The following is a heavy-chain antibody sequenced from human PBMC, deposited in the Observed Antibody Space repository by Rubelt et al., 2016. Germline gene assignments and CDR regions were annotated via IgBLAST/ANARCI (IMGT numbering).Heavy chain of an antibody. CDR1: GGSFSGYY. Sequence: QVQLQQWGAGLLKPSETLSLTCAVYGGSFSGYYWSWIRQPPGKGLEWIGEINHSGSTNYNPSLKSRVPISVDTSKNQFSLKLSSVTAADTAVYYCARGQVAGYSSGWYPDWGQGTLVTVSS. D-gene: IGHD6-19*01. V-gene: IGHV4-34*01. CDR3: ARGQVAGYSSGWYPD. CDR2: INHSGST. J-gene: IGHJ4*02.